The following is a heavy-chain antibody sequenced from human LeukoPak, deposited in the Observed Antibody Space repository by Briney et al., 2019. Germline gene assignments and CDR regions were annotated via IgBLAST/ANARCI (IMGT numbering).Heavy chain of an antibody. CDR2: ISWNSGSI. CDR3: AKNSGYNWQYFFDY. Sequence: GGSLRLSCAASGFTFDDYAMHWVRQAPGKGLEWVSGISWNSGSIGYADSVKGRFTISRDNSKNTLHLQMNSLRAEDVAVYFCAKNSGYNWQYFFDYWGQGTLVTVSS. D-gene: IGHD6-25*01. J-gene: IGHJ4*02. CDR1: GFTFDDYA. V-gene: IGHV3-9*03.